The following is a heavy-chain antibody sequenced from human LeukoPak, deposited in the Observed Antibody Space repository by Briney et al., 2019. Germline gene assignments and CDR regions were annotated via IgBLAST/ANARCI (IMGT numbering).Heavy chain of an antibody. V-gene: IGHV1-69*13. J-gene: IGHJ6*03. D-gene: IGHD3-3*01. CDR1: GGTFSSYA. CDR3: AKSPGFLPLYYMDV. Sequence: SVKVSCKASGGTFSSYAISWVRQAPGQGLEWMGGIIPIFGTANYAQKFQGRVTITADESTSTAYMELSSLRSEDTAVYYCAKSPGFLPLYYMDVWGKGTTVTVSS. CDR2: IIPIFGTA.